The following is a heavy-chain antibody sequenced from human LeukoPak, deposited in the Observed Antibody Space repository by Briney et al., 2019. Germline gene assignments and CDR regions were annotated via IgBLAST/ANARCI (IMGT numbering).Heavy chain of an antibody. V-gene: IGHV1-3*01. Sequence: APVKVSCKASGYTFTSYAMHWVRQAPGQRLEWMGWINAGNGNTKYSQKFQGRVTITRDTSASTAYMELSSLRSEDTAVYYCARDRYTAMVRGYFDYWGQGTLVTVSS. CDR1: GYTFTSYA. CDR2: INAGNGNT. J-gene: IGHJ4*02. D-gene: IGHD5-18*01. CDR3: ARDRYTAMVRGYFDY.